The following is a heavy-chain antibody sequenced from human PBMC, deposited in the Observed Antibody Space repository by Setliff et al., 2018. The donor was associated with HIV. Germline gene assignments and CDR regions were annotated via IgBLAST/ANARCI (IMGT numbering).Heavy chain of an antibody. D-gene: IGHD3-22*01. CDR3: ARLDSSGYYRSFDV. V-gene: IGHV5-51*01. Sequence: GESLKISCKASGYTFTNYWTAWVRQMPGKGLEWMGIIHPRDFDIKYSQSFQGQVTISADKSLSTACLQWNSLKASDTALYYCARLDSSGYYRSFDVWGQGTMVTVSS. J-gene: IGHJ3*01. CDR2: IHPRDFDI. CDR1: GYTFTNYW.